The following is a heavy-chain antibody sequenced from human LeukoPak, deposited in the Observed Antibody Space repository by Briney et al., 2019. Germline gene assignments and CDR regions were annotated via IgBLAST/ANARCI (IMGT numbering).Heavy chain of an antibody. D-gene: IGHD2-8*01. CDR1: GYTFTGYY. CDR3: ARAGGYCTNGVCYFSYFDY. V-gene: IGHV1-2*02. Sequence: GASVKVSCTASGYTFTGYYMHWVRQAPGQGLEWMGWINPNSGGTNYAQKFQGRVTMTRDTSISTAYMELSRLRSDDTAVYYCARAGGYCTNGVCYFSYFDYWGQGTLVTVSS. J-gene: IGHJ4*02. CDR2: INPNSGGT.